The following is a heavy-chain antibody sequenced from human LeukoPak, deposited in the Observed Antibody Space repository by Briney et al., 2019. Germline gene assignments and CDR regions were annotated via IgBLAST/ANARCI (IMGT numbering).Heavy chain of an antibody. D-gene: IGHD3-16*02. CDR3: AKDLMMTFGGVIVIPGGDY. V-gene: IGHV3-23*01. J-gene: IGHJ4*02. CDR2: ISGSGGST. CDR1: GFTFSSYA. Sequence: GGSLRLSCAASGFTFSSYAMSWVRQAPGKGLEWVSAISGSGGSTYYADSVKGRFTISRDNSKNTLYLQMNSLRAEDTAVYYCAKDLMMTFGGVIVIPGGDYCGQGTLVTVSS.